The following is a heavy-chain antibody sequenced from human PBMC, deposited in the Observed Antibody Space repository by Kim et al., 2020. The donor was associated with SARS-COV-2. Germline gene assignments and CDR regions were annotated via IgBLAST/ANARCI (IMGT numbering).Heavy chain of an antibody. V-gene: IGHV4-34*01. CDR1: GGSFSGYY. D-gene: IGHD7-27*01. Sequence: SETLSLTCAVYGGSFSGYYWSWIRQPPGKGLEWIGEINHSGSTNYNPSLKSRVTISVDTSKNQFSLKLSSVTAADTAVYYCAREAVRTGATSWGQGTLAT. CDR3: AREAVRTGATS. J-gene: IGHJ4*02. CDR2: INHSGST.